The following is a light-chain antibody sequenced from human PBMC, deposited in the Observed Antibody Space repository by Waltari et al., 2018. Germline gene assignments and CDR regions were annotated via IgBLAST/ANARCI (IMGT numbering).Light chain of an antibody. V-gene: IGLV2-11*01. J-gene: IGLJ2*01. CDR2: DVT. CDR1: SNDVGGYNY. Sequence: QSALTQPRSVSGSPGPSVTISCTATSNDVGGYNYVSWYQHHPGKAPKLMIYDVTKRPSGVPDRFSGSKSGNTASLTISGLQAEDEADYYCCSYAGTYTHVVFGGGTKVTVL. CDR3: CSYAGTYTHVV.